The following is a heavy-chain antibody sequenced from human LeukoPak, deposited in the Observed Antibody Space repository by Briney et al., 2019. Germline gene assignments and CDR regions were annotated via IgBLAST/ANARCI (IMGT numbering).Heavy chain of an antibody. J-gene: IGHJ5*02. Sequence: SETLSLTCTVSGGSISSGGYYWSWIRQHPGKGLEWIGYIYHSGSTYYNPSLKSRVTISVDTSKNQFSLKLSSVTAADTAVYYCARARQDCSSTSCHNWFDPWGQGTPVTVSS. V-gene: IGHV4-31*03. D-gene: IGHD2-2*01. CDR1: GGSISSGGYY. CDR2: IYHSGST. CDR3: ARARQDCSSTSCHNWFDP.